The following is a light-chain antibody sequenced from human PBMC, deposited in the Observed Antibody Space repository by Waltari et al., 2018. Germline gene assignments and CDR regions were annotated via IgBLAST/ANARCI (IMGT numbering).Light chain of an antibody. J-gene: IGKJ1*01. CDR1: QSVSSN. Sequence: EIVMTQSPATLSVSPGERATLSCRASQSVSSNLAWYQQKPGPAPRLLIYGASTRATGIPARFSGSGSGTEFTLTISSLQSEDFAVYSCQQYNNWPGTFGQGTKVEIK. CDR2: GAS. V-gene: IGKV3-15*01. CDR3: QQYNNWPGT.